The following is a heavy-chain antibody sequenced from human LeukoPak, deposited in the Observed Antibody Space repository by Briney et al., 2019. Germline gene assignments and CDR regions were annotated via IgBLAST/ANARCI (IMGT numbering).Heavy chain of an antibody. V-gene: IGHV1-18*01. D-gene: IGHD3-10*01. J-gene: IGHJ3*02. CDR3: ARVDPRGAFDI. CDR1: GYTSTSYG. CDR2: ISAYNGNT. Sequence: ASVKVSCKASGYTSTSYGISWVRQGPGQGLEWMGWISAYNGNTNYAQKLQGRVTMTTDTSTSTAYMELRSLRSDDTPVYYCARVDPRGAFDIWGQGTMFTVSS.